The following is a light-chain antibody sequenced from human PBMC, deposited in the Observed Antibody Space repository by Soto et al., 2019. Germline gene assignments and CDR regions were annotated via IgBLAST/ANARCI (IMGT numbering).Light chain of an antibody. CDR3: AAWDYRLRAPV. V-gene: IGLV1-44*01. Sequence: QAVLTQPPSTSGTPGQKVIISCSGSDSNIGRNSVNWYRQLPGTAPKLLMFDNGKRPSGVPNRVSGSKSGTSASLAISGLQSEDEADYYCAAWDYRLRAPVFGGGTKLTVL. CDR1: DSNIGRNS. CDR2: DNG. J-gene: IGLJ2*01.